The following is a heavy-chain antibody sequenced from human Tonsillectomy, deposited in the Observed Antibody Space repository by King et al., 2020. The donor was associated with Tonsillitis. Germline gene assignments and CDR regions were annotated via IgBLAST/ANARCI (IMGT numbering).Heavy chain of an antibody. V-gene: IGHV3-30*04. Sequence: VQLVESGGGVVQPGRSLRLSCAASGFTFSSYAMHWVRQAPGKGLEWVAVISYDGSNKYYADSVKGRFTISRDNSKNTLYLQMNSLRAEDTAVYYCARNPITMFGVVTAAGWFDPWGQGTLVTVSS. CDR2: ISYDGSNK. D-gene: IGHD3-3*01. J-gene: IGHJ5*02. CDR1: GFTFSSYA. CDR3: ARNPITMFGVVTAAGWFDP.